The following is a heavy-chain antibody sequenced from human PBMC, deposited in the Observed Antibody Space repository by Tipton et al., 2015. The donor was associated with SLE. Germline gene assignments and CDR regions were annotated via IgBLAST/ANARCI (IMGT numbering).Heavy chain of an antibody. V-gene: IGHV4-31*03. CDR1: GGSISSGGYY. Sequence: TLSLTCTVSGGSISSGGYYWSWIRQHPGKGLEWIGYIYYSGSTYYNPSLKSRVTISVDTSKNQFSLKLSSVTAADTAVYYCARGNWNCVHFDYWGQGTLVPVSS. D-gene: IGHD1-7*01. CDR3: ARGNWNCVHFDY. CDR2: IYYSGST. J-gene: IGHJ4*02.